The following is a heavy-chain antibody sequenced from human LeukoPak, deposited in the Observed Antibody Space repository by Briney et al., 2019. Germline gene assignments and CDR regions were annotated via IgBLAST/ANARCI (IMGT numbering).Heavy chain of an antibody. CDR2: ISWNSGSI. D-gene: IGHD4-17*01. CDR3: AKEDRGDSIYYYYGMDV. V-gene: IGHV3-9*01. Sequence: GGSLRLSCAASGFTFDDYAMHWVRQAPGKGLEWVSGISWNSGSIGYADSVKGRFTISRDNAKNSLYLQMNSLRAEDTALYYCAKEDRGDSIYYYYGMDVWGQGTTVTVSS. CDR1: GFTFDDYA. J-gene: IGHJ6*02.